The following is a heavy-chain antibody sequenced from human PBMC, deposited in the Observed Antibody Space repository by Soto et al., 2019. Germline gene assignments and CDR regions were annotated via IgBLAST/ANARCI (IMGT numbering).Heavy chain of an antibody. Sequence: PGGSLRLSCAASGFTFSSYAMHWVRQAPGKGLEWVAVISYDGSNKYYADSVKGRFTISRDNSKNTLYLQMNSLRAEDTAVYYCARDASISIVLMTYGMDVWGQGTTVTVSS. CDR1: GFTFSSYA. J-gene: IGHJ6*02. CDR2: ISYDGSNK. D-gene: IGHD2-8*01. CDR3: ARDASISIVLMTYGMDV. V-gene: IGHV3-30-3*01.